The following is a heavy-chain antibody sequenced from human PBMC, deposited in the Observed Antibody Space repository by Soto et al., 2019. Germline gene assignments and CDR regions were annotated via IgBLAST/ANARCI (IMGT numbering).Heavy chain of an antibody. V-gene: IGHV3-49*03. CDR1: GFTFGDYA. Sequence: GSLRLSCTASGFTFGDYAMSWFRQAPGKGLEWVGFIRSKAYGGTTEYAASVKGRFTISRDDSKSIAYLQMNSLKTEDTAVYYCTRARYDSSGYTDYWGQGTLVTVSS. D-gene: IGHD3-22*01. J-gene: IGHJ4*02. CDR2: IRSKAYGGTT. CDR3: TRARYDSSGYTDY.